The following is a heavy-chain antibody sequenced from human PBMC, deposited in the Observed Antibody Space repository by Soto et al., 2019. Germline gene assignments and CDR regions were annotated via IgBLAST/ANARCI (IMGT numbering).Heavy chain of an antibody. CDR2: ISSSSSYI. D-gene: IGHD1-7*01. J-gene: IGHJ6*02. CDR1: GFTFSSYS. V-gene: IGHV3-21*01. CDR3: ARARSPDNWNYGYYYYYYGMDV. Sequence: EVQLVESGGGLVKPGGSLRLSCAASGFTFSSYSMNWVRQAPGKGLEWVSSISSSSSYIYYADSVKGRFTISRDNAKNSLYLQMNSLRAEDTAVYYCARARSPDNWNYGYYYYYYGMDVWGQGTTVTVSS.